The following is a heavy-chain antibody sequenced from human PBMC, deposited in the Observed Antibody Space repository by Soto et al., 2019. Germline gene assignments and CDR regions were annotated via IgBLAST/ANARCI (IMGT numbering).Heavy chain of an antibody. D-gene: IGHD6-6*01. V-gene: IGHV3-11*01. Sequence: GGSLRLSCAASGFTFSDYYMSWIRQAPGKGLEWVSYISSSGSTIYYADSVKGRFTISRDNAKNSLYLQMNSLRAEDTAVYYCARDQVRMEYSSSFGPWGQGTLVTVSS. CDR2: ISSSGSTI. CDR3: ARDQVRMEYSSSFGP. J-gene: IGHJ5*02. CDR1: GFTFSDYY.